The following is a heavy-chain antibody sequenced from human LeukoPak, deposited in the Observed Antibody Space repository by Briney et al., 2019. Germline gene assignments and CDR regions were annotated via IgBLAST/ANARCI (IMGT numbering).Heavy chain of an antibody. CDR1: GYTFTGYY. Sequence: GASVKVSCKASGYTFTGYYMHWVRQAPGQGLEWMGWINPNSGGTNYAQKFQGRVTMTRDTSISTAYMELSRLRSDDTAVYYCARAQDSSSSGWFDPWGQGTLVTVSS. V-gene: IGHV1-2*02. CDR3: ARAQDSSSSGWFDP. J-gene: IGHJ5*02. D-gene: IGHD6-6*01. CDR2: INPNSGGT.